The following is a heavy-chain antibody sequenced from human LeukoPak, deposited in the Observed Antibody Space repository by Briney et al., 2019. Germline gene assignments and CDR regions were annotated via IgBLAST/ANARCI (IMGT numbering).Heavy chain of an antibody. D-gene: IGHD3-9*01. CDR3: ARSLGHYDILTGYYRGDAFDI. Sequence: PSETPSLTCTVSGDSISSGGYYWSWIRQHPGKGLVWIGYIYYSGSTYYNPSLKSQITISVDTSKNQFSLRLSSVTAADTAVYYCARSLGHYDILTGYYRGDAFDIWGQGTMVTVSS. V-gene: IGHV4-31*01. CDR2: IYYSGST. J-gene: IGHJ3*02. CDR1: GDSISSGGYY.